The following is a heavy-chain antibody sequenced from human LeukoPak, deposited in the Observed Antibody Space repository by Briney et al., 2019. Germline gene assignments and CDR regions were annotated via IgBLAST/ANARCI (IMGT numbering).Heavy chain of an antibody. J-gene: IGHJ4*02. D-gene: IGHD2-2*02. CDR3: ARWAGLCTTNNCYNPFDY. V-gene: IGHV1-69*05. CDR1: GASFSSYT. Sequence: SVKVSCKASGASFSSYTISWVRQAPGQGLEWLGRIIPIFGTTTYAQKFQGRVTIITDASTSTVYMELSSLRSEDTAVYYCARWAGLCTTNNCYNPFDYWGQGTLVTVSS. CDR2: IIPIFGTT.